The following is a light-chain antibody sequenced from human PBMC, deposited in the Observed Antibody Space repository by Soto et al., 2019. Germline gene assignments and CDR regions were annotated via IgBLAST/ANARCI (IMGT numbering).Light chain of an antibody. CDR1: QGISSY. V-gene: IGKV1-8*01. CDR2: AAS. Sequence: AIRMTQSPSSFSASTGDRVTITCRASQGISSYLAWYQQKPGKAPKLLIYAASTLQSGVPSRFSGSESGTDFTRAINCLQSEDFATYCCQQYYSYPWTFGQGTKVEIK. CDR3: QQYYSYPWT. J-gene: IGKJ1*01.